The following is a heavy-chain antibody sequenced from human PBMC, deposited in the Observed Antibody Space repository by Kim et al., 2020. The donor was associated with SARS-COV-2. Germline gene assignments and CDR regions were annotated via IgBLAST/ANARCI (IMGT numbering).Heavy chain of an antibody. CDR3: ARDFGEKRYYYYGMDV. CDR2: ISSSSSTI. Sequence: GGSLRLSCAASGFTFSSYSMNWVRQAPGKGLEWVSYISSSSSTIYYADSVKGRFTISRDNAKNSLYLQMNSLRDEDTAVYYCARDFGEKRYYYYGMDVWGQGTTVTVSS. CDR1: GFTFSSYS. J-gene: IGHJ6*02. V-gene: IGHV3-48*02. D-gene: IGHD3-16*01.